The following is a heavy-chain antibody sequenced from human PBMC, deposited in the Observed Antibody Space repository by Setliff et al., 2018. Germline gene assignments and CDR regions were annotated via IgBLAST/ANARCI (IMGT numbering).Heavy chain of an antibody. D-gene: IGHD4-4*01. CDR1: GASISSSY. CDR3: VRVLYDYSFES. Sequence: SETLSLTCIVSGASISSSYWTWIRQPPGNELEWIGYVYSSSSPYYEPSLESRVTMSIDTSKNQISLQLRSLTAADTAVYYCVRVLYDYSFESWGQGTLVTVSS. V-gene: IGHV4-4*08. CDR2: VYSSSSP. J-gene: IGHJ4*02.